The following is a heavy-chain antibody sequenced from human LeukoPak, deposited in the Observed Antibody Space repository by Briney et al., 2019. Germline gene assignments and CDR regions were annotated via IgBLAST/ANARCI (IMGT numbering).Heavy chain of an antibody. J-gene: IGHJ6*02. CDR3: ARDSIAAAGPHTLHYYYYGMDV. V-gene: IGHV1-18*01. CDR2: ISAYNGNT. CDR1: GYTFTSYG. Sequence: ASVKVSCKASGYTFTSYGISWVRQAPGQGLEWMGWISAYNGNTNYAQKLQGRVTMTTDTSTSTAYMELRSLRSDDTAVYYCARDSIAAAGPHTLHYYYYGMDVWGQGTTVTVSS. D-gene: IGHD6-13*01.